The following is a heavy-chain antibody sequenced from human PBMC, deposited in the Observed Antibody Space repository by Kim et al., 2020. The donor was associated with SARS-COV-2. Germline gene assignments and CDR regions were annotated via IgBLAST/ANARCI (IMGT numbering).Heavy chain of an antibody. J-gene: IGHJ4*02. D-gene: IGHD6-19*01. V-gene: IGHV7-4-1*02. Sequence: YAQGFTGRFVFSLDTSVSTAYLQISSLKAEDTAVYYCAREVGIAVAGTRIWGQGTLVTVSS. CDR3: AREVGIAVAGTRI.